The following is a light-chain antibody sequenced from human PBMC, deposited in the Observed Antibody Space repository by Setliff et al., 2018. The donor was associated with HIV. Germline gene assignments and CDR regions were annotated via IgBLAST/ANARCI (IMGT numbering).Light chain of an antibody. J-gene: IGLJ1*01. V-gene: IGLV2-14*01. CDR2: EVF. CDR3: SSYTRTNLFV. CDR1: TSGISHYNF. Sequence: QSALTQPASVSASPGQSITISCTGTTSGISHYNFVSWYQQHPDSAPKLLIYEVFNRPSGVSHRFSGSKSGNTASLTISGLQAEDEADYYCSSYTRTNLFVFGTGTKVTVL.